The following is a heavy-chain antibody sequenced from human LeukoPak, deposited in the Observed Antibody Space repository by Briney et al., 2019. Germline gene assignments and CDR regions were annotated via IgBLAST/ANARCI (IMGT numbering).Heavy chain of an antibody. V-gene: IGHV3-23*01. CDR3: ARAYSSSLLYYFDY. CDR2: IGGSGGNT. CDR1: GFTFSTYA. D-gene: IGHD6-6*01. Sequence: GGSLRLSCAASGFTFSTYAMSWVRQAPGKGLDWVSAIGGSGGNTYYADSVKGRFTISRDNAKNSLYLQMNSLRAEDTALYYCARAYSSSLLYYFDYWGQGTLVTVSS. J-gene: IGHJ4*02.